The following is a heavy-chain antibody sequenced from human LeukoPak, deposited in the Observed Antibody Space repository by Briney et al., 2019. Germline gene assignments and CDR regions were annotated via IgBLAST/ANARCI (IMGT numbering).Heavy chain of an antibody. J-gene: IGHJ4*02. CDR1: GGTFSSYA. D-gene: IGHD3-3*01. Sequence: GASVTVSCKASGGTFSSYAISWVRRAPGQGLEWMGIINPSGGSTSYAQKFQGRVTMTRDTSTSTVYMELSSLRAEDTAVYYCVFRGDFWSDIDYWGQGTLVTVSS. CDR2: INPSGGST. V-gene: IGHV1-46*01. CDR3: VFRGDFWSDIDY.